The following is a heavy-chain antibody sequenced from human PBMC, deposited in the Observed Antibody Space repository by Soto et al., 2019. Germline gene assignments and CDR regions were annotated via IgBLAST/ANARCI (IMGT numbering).Heavy chain of an antibody. V-gene: IGHV4-34*01. CDR1: GGSFSGYY. CDR2: INHSGST. CDR3: ARGLEYGDYVY. Sequence: SETLSLTCAVYGGSFSGYYWSWIRQPPGKGLEWIGEINHSGSTNYNPSLKSRVTISVDTSKNQFSLKLSSVTAADTAVYYCARGLEYGDYVYWGQGTLVTVSS. D-gene: IGHD4-17*01. J-gene: IGHJ4*02.